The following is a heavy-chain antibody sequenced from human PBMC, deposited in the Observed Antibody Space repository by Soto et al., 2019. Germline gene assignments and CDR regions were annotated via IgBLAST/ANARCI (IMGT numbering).Heavy chain of an antibody. J-gene: IGHJ5*02. D-gene: IGHD2-2*01. CDR3: ARHIVVVPAAMPAWFDP. V-gene: IGHV3-23*01. CDR1: GFTFSSYA. CDR2: ISGSGGST. Sequence: PGGSLRLSCAASGFTFSSYAMSWVRQAPGKGLEWVSAISGSGGSTYYADSVKGRFTISRDNSKNTLYLQMNSLRAEDTAVYYCARHIVVVPAAMPAWFDPWGQGTLVTVSS.